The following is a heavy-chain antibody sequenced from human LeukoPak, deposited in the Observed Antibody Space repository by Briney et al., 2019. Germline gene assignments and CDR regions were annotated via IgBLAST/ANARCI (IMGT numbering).Heavy chain of an antibody. CDR1: GFTVTRNY. V-gene: IGHV3-66*01. CDR2: ITSAGAT. CDR3: ARDNNWGFDY. J-gene: IGHJ4*02. D-gene: IGHD7-27*01. Sequence: GGSLRLSCAASGFTVTRNYMSWARLAPGKGLEWVSIITSAGATHYSTSVKGRFTISRDDAKNSLYLQMSSLRAEDTAFYYCARDNNWGFDYWGQGALVTVSS.